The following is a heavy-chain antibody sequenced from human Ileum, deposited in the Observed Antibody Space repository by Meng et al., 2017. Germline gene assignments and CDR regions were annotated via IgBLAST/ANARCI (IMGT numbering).Heavy chain of an antibody. CDR1: GYNFSNYY. V-gene: IGHV1-2*06. Sequence: QGQLVEAGGEVKKPGASVKVPCKASGYNFSNYYMDWVRQAPGQGLEWMGRINPNSGGADYAQKFQGRVTMTRDTSMSTAYMEFSRLRSDDTAVYYCARGEVRGVFVHWGQGALVTVSS. J-gene: IGHJ5*02. CDR3: ARGEVRGVFVH. D-gene: IGHD3-10*01. CDR2: INPNSGGA.